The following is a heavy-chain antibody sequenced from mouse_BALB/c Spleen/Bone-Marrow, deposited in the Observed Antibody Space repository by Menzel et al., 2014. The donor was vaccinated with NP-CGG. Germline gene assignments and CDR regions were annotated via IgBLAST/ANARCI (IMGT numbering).Heavy chain of an antibody. V-gene: IGHV5-9-3*01. CDR2: ISSGGSYT. D-gene: IGHD1-1*01. J-gene: IGHJ2*01. Sequence: EVQRVESGGGLVRPGGSLKLSCAASGFTFSSHAMSWVRQTPEKRLEWVATISSGGSYTYYPDSVKGRFTISRDNAKNTLYLQMSSLRSEDTAMYYCARHITTVVADYWGQGTTLTVSS. CDR1: GFTFSSHA. CDR3: ARHITTVVADY.